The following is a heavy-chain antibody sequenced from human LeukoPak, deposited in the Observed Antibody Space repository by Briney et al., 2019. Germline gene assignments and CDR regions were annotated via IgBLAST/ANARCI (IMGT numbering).Heavy chain of an antibody. CDR2: INHSGST. V-gene: IGHV4-34*01. J-gene: IGHJ6*03. D-gene: IGHD3-16*01. CDR1: GGSFSGYY. CDR3: ARALGYYYYYMDV. Sequence: SETLSLTCAVYGGSFSGYYWSWIRQPPGKGLEWIGEINHSGSTNCNPSLKSRVTISVDTSKNQFSLKLSSVTAADTAVYYCARALGYYYYYMDVWGKGTTVTVSS.